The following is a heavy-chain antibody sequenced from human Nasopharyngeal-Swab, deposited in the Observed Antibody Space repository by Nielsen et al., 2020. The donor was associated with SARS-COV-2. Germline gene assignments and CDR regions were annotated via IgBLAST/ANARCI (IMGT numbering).Heavy chain of an antibody. J-gene: IGHJ6*02. D-gene: IGHD3-22*01. Sequence: WIRRPPGKGLEWIGEINHSGNTDYNPSLKSRVTISIDTSKNQFSLQVSSVTAADTAIYFCARDHYYDSSAYYPFHKRYYYGMDVWDQGTTVTVSS. CDR3: ARDHYYDSSAYYPFHKRYYYGMDV. CDR2: INHSGNT. V-gene: IGHV4-34*01.